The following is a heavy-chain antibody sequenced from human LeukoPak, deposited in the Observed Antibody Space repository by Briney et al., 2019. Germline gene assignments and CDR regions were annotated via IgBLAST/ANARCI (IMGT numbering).Heavy chain of an antibody. CDR2: IWYDGSNK. CDR3: ARGFYDGSGSYSHPDY. D-gene: IGHD3-10*01. V-gene: IGHV3-33*01. Sequence: GRSLRLSCAASGFTFSSYGMHWVRQAPGKGLEWVAVIWYDGSNKYYVDSVKGRFTISRDNSKNTLYLQMNSLRAEDTAVYYCARGFYDGSGSYSHPDYWGQGTLVTVSS. J-gene: IGHJ4*02. CDR1: GFTFSSYG.